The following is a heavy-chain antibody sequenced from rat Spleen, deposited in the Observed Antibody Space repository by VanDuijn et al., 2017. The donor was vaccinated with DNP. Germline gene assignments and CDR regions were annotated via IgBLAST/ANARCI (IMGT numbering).Heavy chain of an antibody. V-gene: IGHV5-46*01. CDR1: GFTFSYSW. J-gene: IGHJ2*01. D-gene: IGHD1-11*01. CDR3: TTDFERGY. CDR2: ITGGGGTT. Sequence: EVQLVESGGGLVQPGGSMKLSCAASGFTFSYSWMAWIRQVPGKGLEWLASITGGGGTTSYPDSVKGRFTISRDDAKNTLSPQMNSLRSEETATYYCTTDFERGYWGQGVMVTVSS.